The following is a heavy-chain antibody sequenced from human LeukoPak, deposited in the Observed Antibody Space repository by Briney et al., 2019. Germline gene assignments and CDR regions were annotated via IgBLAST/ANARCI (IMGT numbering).Heavy chain of an antibody. Sequence: SETLSLTCTVSGGSISSDYWSWIRQPPGRGLEWIGYFHYSGNINYTPSLKSRATISVGTSTNHFSLRLTSVTAADTAVYYCARRIDNYWYFDLWGRGTLVTVSS. CDR3: ARRIDNYWYFDL. CDR2: FHYSGNI. V-gene: IGHV4-59*01. J-gene: IGHJ2*01. D-gene: IGHD3-9*01. CDR1: GGSISSDY.